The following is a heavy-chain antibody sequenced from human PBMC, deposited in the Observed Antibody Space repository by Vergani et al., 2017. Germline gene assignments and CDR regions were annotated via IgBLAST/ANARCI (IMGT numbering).Heavy chain of an antibody. Sequence: EVQLLESGGGLVQPGGSLRLSCAASGFKFDSYVMSWVRQAPGKGLEWVSGISGFGSSTYDANSVKGRFTISRENAENTLYLQMNNLRAEATAVYYCAKGLFSNMYPAPFDNWGPGILVTVSS. V-gene: IGHV3-23*01. CDR2: ISGFGSST. CDR1: GFKFDSYV. D-gene: IGHD2-2*01. J-gene: IGHJ4*02. CDR3: AKGLFSNMYPAPFDN.